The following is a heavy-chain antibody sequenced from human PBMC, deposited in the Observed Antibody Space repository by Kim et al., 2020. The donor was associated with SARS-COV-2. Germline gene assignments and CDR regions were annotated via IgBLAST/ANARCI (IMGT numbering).Heavy chain of an antibody. V-gene: IGHV1-69*13. Sequence: SVKVSCKASGGTFSSYAISWVRQAPGQGLEWMGGIIPIFGTANYAQKFQGRVTITADESTSTAYMELSSLRSEDTAVYYCARDKRYGDYDGYYYYGMDVWGQGTTVTVSS. CDR3: ARDKRYGDYDGYYYYGMDV. D-gene: IGHD4-17*01. J-gene: IGHJ6*02. CDR2: IIPIFGTA. CDR1: GGTFSSYA.